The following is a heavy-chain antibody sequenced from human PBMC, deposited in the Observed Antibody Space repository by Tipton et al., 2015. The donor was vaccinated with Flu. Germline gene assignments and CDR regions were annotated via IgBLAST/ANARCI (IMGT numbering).Heavy chain of an antibody. CDR1: GGSLSSFY. D-gene: IGHD5-12*01. Sequence: TLSLTCTVSGGSLSSFYWTWIRQPAGKGLEWIGRIYSSGITKYNPSLKSRVTMSVDTSKNQFSLSLSSVTAADTAVYYCARGVPVTMASRYSFDVWGQGTEVSVSP. V-gene: IGHV4-4*07. J-gene: IGHJ3*01. CDR3: ARGVPVTMASRYSFDV. CDR2: IYSSGIT.